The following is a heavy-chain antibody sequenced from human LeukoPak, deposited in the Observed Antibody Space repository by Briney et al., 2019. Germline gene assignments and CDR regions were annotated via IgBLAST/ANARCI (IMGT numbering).Heavy chain of an antibody. CDR2: ISSSSSTI. V-gene: IGHV3-48*02. J-gene: IGHJ4*02. Sequence: PGRSRRLAWAAAGFTFGSYSMNWVRQAPGKGREWVSYISSSSSTIYYADSGKGRFTISRDNAKNSLYLQMNSLRDEDTAVYYCATFPLYYYDSSGTEFDYWGQGTLVTVSS. D-gene: IGHD3-22*01. CDR3: ATFPLYYYDSSGTEFDY. CDR1: GFTFGSYS.